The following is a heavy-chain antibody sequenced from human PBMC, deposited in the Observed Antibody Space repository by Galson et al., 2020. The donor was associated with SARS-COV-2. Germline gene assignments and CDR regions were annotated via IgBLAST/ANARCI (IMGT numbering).Heavy chain of an antibody. V-gene: IGHV3-30-3*01. D-gene: IGHD3-3*01. J-gene: IGHJ4*02. CDR1: GFTFNTAA. CDR3: ARDGDYDIWSGYYGNFDS. Sequence: GGSLRLSCAASGFTFNTAALHWVRQAPGKGLEWVSLISYDGSHKSYADSVKGRFTISRDNSKNTLFLEMTSLRDEDTAAYYCARDGDYDIWSGYYGNFDSCGQGTLGTVST. CDR2: ISYDGSHK.